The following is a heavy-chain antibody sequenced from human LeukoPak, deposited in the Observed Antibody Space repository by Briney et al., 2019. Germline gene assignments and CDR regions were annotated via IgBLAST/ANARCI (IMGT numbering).Heavy chain of an antibody. CDR1: GGSFSGYY. CDR2: INHSGST. J-gene: IGHJ4*02. D-gene: IGHD5-12*01. CDR3: ARGSGYAFVRY. V-gene: IGHV4-34*01. Sequence: SETLSLTCAVYGGSFSGYYWSWIRQPPGKGLEWIGEINHSGSTNYNPSLKSRVTISVDTSKNQFSLKLSSVTAADTAVYYCARGSGYAFVRYWGQGTLVTVSS.